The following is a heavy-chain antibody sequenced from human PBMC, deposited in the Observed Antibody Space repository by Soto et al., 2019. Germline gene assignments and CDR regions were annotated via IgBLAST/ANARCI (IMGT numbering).Heavy chain of an antibody. D-gene: IGHD6-6*01. CDR3: ARGCVNSRQLVYYYYYMDV. J-gene: IGHJ6*03. Sequence: ASVKVSCKASGYTFTSYDINWVRQATGQGLEWMGWMNPNSGNTGYAQKFQGRVTMTRNTSISTAYMELSSLRAEDTALYYCARGCVNSRQLVYYYYYMDVWGKGTTVTVSS. CDR1: GYTFTSYD. V-gene: IGHV1-8*02. CDR2: MNPNSGNT.